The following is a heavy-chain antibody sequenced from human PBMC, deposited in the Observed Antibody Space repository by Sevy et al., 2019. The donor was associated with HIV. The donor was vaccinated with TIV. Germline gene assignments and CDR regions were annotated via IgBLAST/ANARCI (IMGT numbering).Heavy chain of an antibody. D-gene: IGHD3-10*01. V-gene: IGHV3-7*01. CDR3: ARLFYGSADY. CDR1: GFTFSSYW. Sequence: GGSLRLSCAASGFTFSSYWMSWVRQAPGKGLEWVATINQDGSETFYVDSVKGRFTISRHNPRKPLYLQMNSLSAEDTAVYYCARLFYGSADYWGQGTLVTVSS. J-gene: IGHJ4*02. CDR2: INQDGSET.